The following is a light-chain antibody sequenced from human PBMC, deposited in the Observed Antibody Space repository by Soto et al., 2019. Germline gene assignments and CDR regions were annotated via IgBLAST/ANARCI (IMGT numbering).Light chain of an antibody. CDR3: QQYNSYWT. J-gene: IGKJ1*01. Sequence: DIQMTQSPSTLSASVGDRVTITCRASQSISSWLAWYQQKPGKAPKLLIYKTSSLESGVPSRFRGSGSGTEITLTISSLQPDDFATYYCQQYNSYWTFGQGTKVEIK. CDR1: QSISSW. CDR2: KTS. V-gene: IGKV1-5*03.